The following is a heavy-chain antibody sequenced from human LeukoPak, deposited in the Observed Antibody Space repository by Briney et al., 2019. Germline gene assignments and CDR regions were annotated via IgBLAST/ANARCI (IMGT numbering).Heavy chain of an antibody. CDR1: GFTFGDYA. Sequence: GGSLRLSCTASGFTFGDYAMSWVRQAPGKGLEWVSAISGSDGTTYYADSVKGRFTISRDNSKYTLSLQMNSLRAEDTAVYYCAKVDNWKYGHHDYWGQGTLVTVSS. CDR3: AKVDNWKYGHHDY. J-gene: IGHJ4*02. V-gene: IGHV3-23*01. D-gene: IGHD1-1*01. CDR2: ISGSDGTT.